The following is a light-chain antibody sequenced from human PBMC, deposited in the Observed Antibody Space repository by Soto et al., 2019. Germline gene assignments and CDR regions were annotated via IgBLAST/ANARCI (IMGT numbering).Light chain of an antibody. V-gene: IGKV1-5*01. Sequence: RITQAPPTLSASLRDRVTITCRASQSVRIWLAWYQQKPGTAPKLLIFDASRFESGVPSRFSGSASGAEFTLTISSLQPDDFATYYCQQYDNYPLTFGGGTKVDIK. CDR3: QQYDNYPLT. CDR1: QSVRIW. CDR2: DAS. J-gene: IGKJ4*01.